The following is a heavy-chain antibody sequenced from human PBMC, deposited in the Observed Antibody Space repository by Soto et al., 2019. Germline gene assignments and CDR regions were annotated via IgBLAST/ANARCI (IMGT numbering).Heavy chain of an antibody. CDR1: GFTVSSNY. V-gene: IGHV3-53*04. Sequence: PGGSLRLSCAASGFTVSSNYMSWVRQAPGKGLEWVSVIYSGGSTYYADSVRGRFTISRHNSKNTLYLQMNSLRAEDTAVYYCARERSPGGVTATTTALVVFDIWGQGTMVTVSS. J-gene: IGHJ3*02. D-gene: IGHD2-21*02. CDR2: IYSGGST. CDR3: ARERSPGGVTATTTALVVFDI.